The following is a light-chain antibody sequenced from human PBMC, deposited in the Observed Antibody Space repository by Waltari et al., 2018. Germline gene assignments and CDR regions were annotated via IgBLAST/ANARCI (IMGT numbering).Light chain of an antibody. CDR1: SRHITSI. Sequence: QPVLTQSSSASASLGSSVKLTCTLSSRHITSIIACHHPDPGKAPRYLMKVEDSGSYNKGSGVPDRFSGSISGADRYLSISNLQSEDEADYYCETWDSNTQGVFGGGTKLTVL. V-gene: IGLV4-60*03. CDR2: VEDSGSY. J-gene: IGLJ3*02. CDR3: ETWDSNTQGV.